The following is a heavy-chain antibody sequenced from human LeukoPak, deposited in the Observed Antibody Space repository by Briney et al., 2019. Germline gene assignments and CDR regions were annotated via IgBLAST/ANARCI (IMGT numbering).Heavy chain of an antibody. V-gene: IGHV4-59*01. Sequence: ASETLSLTCTVSGGSISSYYWSWIRQPPGKGLEWSGYIYYSGSTNYNPPLKSRVTISVDTSKNQFSLKLSSVTAADTAVYYCARERRLWAQLPQGYFDLWGRGTLVTVS. J-gene: IGHJ2*01. CDR2: IYYSGST. D-gene: IGHD5-18*01. CDR3: ARERRLWAQLPQGYFDL. CDR1: GGSISSYY.